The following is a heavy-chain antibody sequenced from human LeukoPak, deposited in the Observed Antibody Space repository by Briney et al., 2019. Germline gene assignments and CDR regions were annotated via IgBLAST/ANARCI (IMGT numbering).Heavy chain of an antibody. D-gene: IGHD3-22*01. V-gene: IGHV1-69*13. CDR2: IIPIFGRA. CDR3: ASQYYYDSSGYFRHFDY. Sequence: SVKVSCKASGGTVSSYAISWVRQAPGRRLEWMGGIIPIFGRASYAQTFQGRVTITADESASKAYMELSSLRSEDTAVYYCASQYYYDSSGYFRHFDYWGQGTLVTVSS. J-gene: IGHJ4*02. CDR1: GGTVSSYA.